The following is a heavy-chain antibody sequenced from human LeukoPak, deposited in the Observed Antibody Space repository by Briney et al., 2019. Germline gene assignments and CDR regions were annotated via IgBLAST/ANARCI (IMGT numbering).Heavy chain of an antibody. Sequence: GSLRLSCAASGFTFSSYAMSWVRQAPGKGLEWVSAISGSGGSTYYADSVKGRFTISRDNSKSTLYLQMNSLRAEDTAVYFCAKDSTSGTWFGKFDYWGQGTPVTVSS. CDR1: GFTFSSYA. CDR3: AKDSTSGTWFGKFDY. V-gene: IGHV3-23*01. J-gene: IGHJ4*02. D-gene: IGHD3-10*01. CDR2: ISGSGGST.